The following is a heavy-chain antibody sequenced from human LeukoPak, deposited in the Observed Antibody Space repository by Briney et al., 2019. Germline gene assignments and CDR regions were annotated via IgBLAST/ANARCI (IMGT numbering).Heavy chain of an antibody. J-gene: IGHJ3*02. Sequence: GGSLRLSCAASGFTFDDYAMHWVRQAPGKGLEWVSGISWNSGSIGYADSVKGRFTISRDNAKNSLYLQMNSLRAEDTALYYCAKAVASGYGVLSGAFDIWGQGTMVTVSS. CDR2: ISWNSGSI. D-gene: IGHD4-17*01. V-gene: IGHV3-9*01. CDR1: GFTFDDYA. CDR3: AKAVASGYGVLSGAFDI.